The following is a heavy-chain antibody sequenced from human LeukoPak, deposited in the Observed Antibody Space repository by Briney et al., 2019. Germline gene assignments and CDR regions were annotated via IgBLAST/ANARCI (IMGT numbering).Heavy chain of an antibody. V-gene: IGHV4-38-2*01. CDR3: ARHPGVLTGYSYYFDY. J-gene: IGHJ4*02. Sequence: PSETLSLTCAVSGYSISSGYHWGWIRQPPGKGLEWIGSIYHSGSTYYNPSLKSRVTISVDTSKNQFSLKLSSVTAADTAVYYCARHPGVLTGYSYYFDYWGQGTLVTVSS. D-gene: IGHD3-9*01. CDR2: IYHSGST. CDR1: GYSISSGYH.